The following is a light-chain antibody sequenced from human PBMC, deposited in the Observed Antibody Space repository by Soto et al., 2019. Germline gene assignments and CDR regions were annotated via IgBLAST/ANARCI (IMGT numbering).Light chain of an antibody. CDR3: GSWDSSLSAHV. J-gene: IGLJ1*01. V-gene: IGLV1-51*01. CDR2: DDN. Sequence: QSVLTQPPSVSAAPGQKVTISCSGSSSNIGGNSVSWYQQLPGTAPKLLIYDDNKRPSGIPDRFSGSKSGTSATLGITGFQTGDEADYYGGSWDSSLSAHVFGTDNKVTAL. CDR1: SSNIGGNS.